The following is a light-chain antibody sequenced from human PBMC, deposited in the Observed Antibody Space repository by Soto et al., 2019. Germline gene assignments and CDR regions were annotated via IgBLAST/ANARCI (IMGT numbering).Light chain of an antibody. CDR3: SSDTSSSTLYV. CDR2: DVS. Sequence: QSALTQPASVSGSPGQSITISCTGTSSDVGGYNYVSWYQQHPGKAPKLMIYDVSNRPSGVSNRFSGSKSGNTASLTISGLQAEDEDDYYCSSDTSSSTLYVCGPGTKLTVL. V-gene: IGLV2-14*01. J-gene: IGLJ1*01. CDR1: SSDVGGYNY.